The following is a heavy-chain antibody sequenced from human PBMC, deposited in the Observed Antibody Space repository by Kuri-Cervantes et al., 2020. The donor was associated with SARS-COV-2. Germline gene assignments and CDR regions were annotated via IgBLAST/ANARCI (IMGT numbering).Heavy chain of an antibody. V-gene: IGHV3-21*01. D-gene: IGHD2-2*01. CDR1: GFTFSSYS. J-gene: IGHJ4*02. Sequence: GESLKISCAASGFTFSSYSMNWVRQAPGKGLEWVSSISSSSSYIYYADAVKGRFTISRDNAKNSLYLQMNSLRAEYTAVYYCARVDLVVPAAVPQFDYWGQGTLVTVSS. CDR3: ARVDLVVPAAVPQFDY. CDR2: ISSSSSYI.